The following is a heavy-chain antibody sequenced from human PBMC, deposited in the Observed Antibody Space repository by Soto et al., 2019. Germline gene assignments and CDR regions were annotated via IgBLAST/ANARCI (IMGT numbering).Heavy chain of an antibody. D-gene: IGHD3-3*01. CDR3: AKGSAAVIIITYFDY. CDR2: ISYDGSNK. J-gene: IGHJ4*02. Sequence: VQLVESGGGVVQPGRSLRLSCAASGFTFSSYGMHWVRQAPGKGLEWVAVISYDGSNKYYADSVKGRFTISRDNSKNTLYLQMYSLRAEDTAVYYCAKGSAAVIIITYFDYWGQGTLVTVSS. CDR1: GFTFSSYG. V-gene: IGHV3-30*18.